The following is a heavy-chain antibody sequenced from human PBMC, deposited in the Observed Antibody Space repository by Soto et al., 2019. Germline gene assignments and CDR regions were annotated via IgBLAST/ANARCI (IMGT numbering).Heavy chain of an antibody. V-gene: IGHV3-9*01. D-gene: IGHD6-13*01. J-gene: IGHJ6*02. CDR1: GFTFDDYA. CDR2: ISWNSGSI. Sequence: PGGSLRLSCAASGFTFDDYAMHWVRQAPGKGLEWVSGISWNSGSIGYADSVKGRFTISRDNAKNSLYLQMNSLRAEDTALYYCAKETGGVYSSSWYGGMDVWGQGTTVTVSS. CDR3: AKETGGVYSSSWYGGMDV.